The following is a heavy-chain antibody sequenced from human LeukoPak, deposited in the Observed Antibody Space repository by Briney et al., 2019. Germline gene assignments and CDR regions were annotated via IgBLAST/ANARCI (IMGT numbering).Heavy chain of an antibody. D-gene: IGHD1-26*01. CDR2: TYYRSKWYY. V-gene: IGHV6-1*01. CDR1: GDSVSSNSAA. CDR3: ARDPVGGSTIFDY. Sequence: SQTLSLTCAISGDSVSSNSAAWNWIRLSPSRGLEWLGRTYYRSKWYYDYAVAVKSRISINPDTSKNQFSLQLSSVTPEDTAVYYCARDPVGGSTIFDYWGQGTLVTVSS. J-gene: IGHJ4*02.